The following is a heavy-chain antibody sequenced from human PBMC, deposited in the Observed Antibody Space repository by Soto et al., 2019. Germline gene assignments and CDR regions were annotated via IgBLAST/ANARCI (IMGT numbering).Heavy chain of an antibody. CDR2: IYPADSNV. CDR3: ARQYYFGSVVNYYYYGMDV. V-gene: IGHV5-51*01. CDR1: GFIFTNYW. D-gene: IGHD3-10*01. Sequence: GESLKISCKGSGFIFTNYWIGWVRQMPGKGLEWMGIIYPADSNVRYSPSFQGQVTISVDKSISTAYLQWTSLKASDTAIYYCARQYYFGSVVNYYYYGMDVWGQGTTVTVSS. J-gene: IGHJ6*02.